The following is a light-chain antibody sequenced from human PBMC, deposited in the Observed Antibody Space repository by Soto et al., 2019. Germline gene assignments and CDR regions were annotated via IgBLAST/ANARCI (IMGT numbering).Light chain of an antibody. V-gene: IGLV3-21*02. J-gene: IGLJ2*01. CDR2: HNS. CDR1: NIGFKS. Sequence: YELTQPPSVSVAPGQTARINCEGNNIGFKSVHWYHQKPGQAPVLVVYHNSDRPSGIPERFSGSNSANTATLTISRVEAGDEADYYCQVWDSTSDHVVFGGGTKLTVL. CDR3: QVWDSTSDHVV.